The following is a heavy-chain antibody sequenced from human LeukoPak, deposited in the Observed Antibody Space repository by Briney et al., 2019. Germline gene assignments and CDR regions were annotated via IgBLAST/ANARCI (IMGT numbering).Heavy chain of an antibody. D-gene: IGHD3-22*01. V-gene: IGHV4-4*07. J-gene: IGHJ4*02. CDR3: ARAKTYYYDSSGYYFQNDYYFDY. Sequence: SSETLSLTCTVSGGSINTYYWSWIRQTAGKGLEWIGRLYSSGNTNYNPSLKSRVTMSLDRSKNQFSLNLSSVTAADTAVYYCARAKTYYYDSSGYYFQNDYYFDYWGQGTLVTVSS. CDR1: GGSINTYY. CDR2: LYSSGNT.